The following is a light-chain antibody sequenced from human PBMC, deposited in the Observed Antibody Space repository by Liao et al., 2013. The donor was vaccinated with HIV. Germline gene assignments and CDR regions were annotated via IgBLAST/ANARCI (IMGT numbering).Light chain of an antibody. J-gene: IGLJ3*02. CDR1: SIGSKS. CDR3: QVWDHSSDQGV. V-gene: IGLV3-21*04. Sequence: SYELTQPSSLSVAPGKTARMTCGGNSIGSKSVHWYQQKPGQAPVLVISHDTDRPSGIPARFSASNSGNTATLTISRVEAGDEADYYCQVWDHSSDQGVFGGGTKLTVL. CDR2: HDT.